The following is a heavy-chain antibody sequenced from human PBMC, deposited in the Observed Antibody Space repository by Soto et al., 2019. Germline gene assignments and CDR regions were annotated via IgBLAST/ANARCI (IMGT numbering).Heavy chain of an antibody. V-gene: IGHV4-39*01. J-gene: IGHJ4*02. CDR3: ARRLWIRGIDY. Sequence: SETLSLTCTVSGGSISSSSYYWGWIRQPPGKGLEWIGSIYYSGRTYYNPSLKSRVTISVDTSKNRFSLKLSSVTAADTAVYYCARRLWIRGIDYWGQGTLVTVSS. D-gene: IGHD5-18*01. CDR1: GGSISSSSYY. CDR2: IYYSGRT.